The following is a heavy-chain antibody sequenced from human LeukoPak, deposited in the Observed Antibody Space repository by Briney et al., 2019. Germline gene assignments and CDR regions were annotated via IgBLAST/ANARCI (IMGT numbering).Heavy chain of an antibody. CDR2: ISGSGGST. J-gene: IGHJ4*02. Sequence: GGTLRLSCAASGFTFSSYGMHWVRQAPGKGLEWVSAISGSGGSTYYADSVKGRFTISRDNSKNTLYLQMNSLRAEDTAVYYCAKDLPPASYCSGGSCSDYWGQGTLVTVSS. D-gene: IGHD2-15*01. V-gene: IGHV3-23*01. CDR3: AKDLPPASYCSGGSCSDY. CDR1: GFTFSSYG.